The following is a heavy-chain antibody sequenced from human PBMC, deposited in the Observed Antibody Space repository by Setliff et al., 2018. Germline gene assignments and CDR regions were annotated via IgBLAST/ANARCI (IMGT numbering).Heavy chain of an antibody. Sequence: PGGSLRLSCAASGFTFSNYWMHWVRQAPGKGLVWVSRIDSDGSVTNYADSVRGRFIISRDNAKNTLYLQMNSLRAEDTAIYYCAKVGKSGTWDQYFQYWGQGTLVTVSS. D-gene: IGHD3-10*01. V-gene: IGHV3-74*01. CDR1: GFTFSNYW. CDR3: AKVGKSGTWDQYFQY. CDR2: IDSDGSVT. J-gene: IGHJ1*01.